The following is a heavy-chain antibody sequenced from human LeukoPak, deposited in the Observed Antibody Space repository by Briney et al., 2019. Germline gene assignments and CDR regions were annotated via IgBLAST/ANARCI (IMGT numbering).Heavy chain of an antibody. V-gene: IGHV4-34*01. CDR1: GGSFSGYY. Sequence: PSETLSLTCAVYGGSFSGYYWSWIRQPPGKGLEWIGSIYYSGSTYYNPSLKSRVTISVDTSKNQFSLKLSSVTAADTAVYYCARWAAGTSYFDYWGQGTLVTVSS. CDR3: ARWAAGTSYFDY. CDR2: IYYSGST. J-gene: IGHJ4*02. D-gene: IGHD6-13*01.